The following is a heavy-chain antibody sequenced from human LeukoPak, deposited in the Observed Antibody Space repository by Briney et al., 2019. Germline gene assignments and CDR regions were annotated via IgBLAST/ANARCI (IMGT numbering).Heavy chain of an antibody. V-gene: IGHV4-4*07. J-gene: IGHJ4*02. D-gene: IGHD3-22*01. CDR2: IYTSGST. Sequence: PSETLSLTCTVSGGSISSYYWSWIRQPAGKGLEWIGRIYTSGSTNYNPSLKSRVTMSVDTSKNQFSLKLSSVTAADTAVHYCAREKDYYDSSGYYYGDLFDYWGQGTLVTVSS. CDR3: AREKDYYDSSGYYYGDLFDY. CDR1: GGSISSYY.